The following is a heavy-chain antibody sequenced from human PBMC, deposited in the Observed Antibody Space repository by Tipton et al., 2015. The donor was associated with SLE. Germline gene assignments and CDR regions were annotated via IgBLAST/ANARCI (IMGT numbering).Heavy chain of an antibody. CDR1: GFTFSSYA. Sequence: SLRLSCAASGFTFSSYAMSWVRQAPGKGLEWVSVIYSGGSTYYADSVKGRFTISRDNSKNTLYLQMNSLRAEDTAVYYCAKYLIVVQSAFDIWGQGTMVTVSS. CDR3: AKYLIVVQSAFDI. CDR2: IYSGGST. D-gene: IGHD3-22*01. J-gene: IGHJ3*02. V-gene: IGHV3-23*03.